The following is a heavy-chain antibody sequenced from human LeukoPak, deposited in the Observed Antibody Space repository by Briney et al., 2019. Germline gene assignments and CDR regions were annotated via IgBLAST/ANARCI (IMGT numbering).Heavy chain of an antibody. CDR1: GFTVSTNY. CDR2: ISSSSSYI. D-gene: IGHD3-16*01. V-gene: IGHV3-21*01. J-gene: IGHJ3*02. CDR3: ARDLGPSGGGDDAFDI. Sequence: GGSLRLSCAASGFTVSTNYMTWVRQAPGKGLEWVSSISSSSSYIYYADSVKGRFTISRDNAKNSLYLQMNSLSAEDTAVYYCARDLGPSGGGDDAFDIWGQGTMVTVSS.